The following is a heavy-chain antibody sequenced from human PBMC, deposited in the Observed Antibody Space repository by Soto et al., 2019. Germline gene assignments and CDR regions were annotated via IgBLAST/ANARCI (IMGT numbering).Heavy chain of an antibody. CDR1: GFSVTNAW. V-gene: IGHV3-15*07. D-gene: IGHD2-15*01. Sequence: EVQLVDSGGGLVKPGGSLRLSCAASGFSVTNAWMNWVRQAPGKGLEWVGRVYTSAEGGATNYAAPVKGRFTISRDDSKNTVYLQMNSLMTEDTAVYHCTTGSVEGFWGQGTTVTVSS. CDR3: TTGSVEGF. J-gene: IGHJ6*02. CDR2: VYTSAEGGAT.